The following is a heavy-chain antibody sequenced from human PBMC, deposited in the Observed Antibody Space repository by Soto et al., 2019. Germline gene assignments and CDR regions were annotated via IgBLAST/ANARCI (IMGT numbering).Heavy chain of an antibody. D-gene: IGHD3-10*01. Sequence: QVQLVQSGAEVKRPGSSVKVSCKASGDTFTFYSINWVRQAPGLGLEWMGRINPILSMSNYAQRFQGRVTMTADKSTSTAYMELSSLRSEDTAIYYGASSYGSGYRAFDSWGQGALVTVSS. CDR2: INPILSMS. J-gene: IGHJ4*02. CDR1: GDTFTFYS. CDR3: ASSYGSGYRAFDS. V-gene: IGHV1-69*02.